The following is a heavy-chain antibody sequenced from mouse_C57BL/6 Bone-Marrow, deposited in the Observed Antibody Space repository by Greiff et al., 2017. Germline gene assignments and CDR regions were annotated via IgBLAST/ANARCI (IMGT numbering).Heavy chain of an antibody. CDR3: ANTRDGGLDY. J-gene: IGHJ3*01. CDR2: ISYAGST. CDR1: GYSITSGYY. Sequence: EVKLLESGPGLVKPSQSLSLTCSVTGYSITSGYYWNWIRQLPGNKLEWMGYISYAGSTNYNPSLKNPISFTRATSKNQFFLKLNSVTTEDTATYYCANTRDGGLDYWGQGTLVTVSA. V-gene: IGHV3-6*01. D-gene: IGHD3-3*01.